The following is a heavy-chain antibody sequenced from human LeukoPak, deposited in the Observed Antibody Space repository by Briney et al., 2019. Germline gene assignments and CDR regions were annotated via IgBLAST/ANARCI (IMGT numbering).Heavy chain of an antibody. CDR1: GFILSANY. Sequence: PGGSLRLSCAASGFILSANYMSWVGQAPGKGLEGGSVIYTGGSTYYADSVKGRFTISRDNSKNMVYLQMTIQRAEDTAVYYCAKEGDCSTTSCLTGGLDVWGKGTTVTVSS. D-gene: IGHD2-2*01. CDR2: IYTGGST. CDR3: AKEGDCSTTSCLTGGLDV. V-gene: IGHV3-53*01. J-gene: IGHJ6*04.